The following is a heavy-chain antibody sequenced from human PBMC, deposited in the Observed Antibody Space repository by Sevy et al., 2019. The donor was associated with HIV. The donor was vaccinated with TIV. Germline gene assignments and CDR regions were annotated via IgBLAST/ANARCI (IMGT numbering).Heavy chain of an antibody. D-gene: IGHD4-17*01. Sequence: GGSLRLSCAASGFTFSSFWMSWVRQAPGKGLEWVANINQEGSATHYVDSVKGRFTVSRDNAKNSLYLQMNSLRAEDTAVYYCARGPNDYACVGDNWGQGTLVTVSS. CDR2: INQEGSAT. CDR1: GFTFSSFW. J-gene: IGHJ4*02. V-gene: IGHV3-7*04. CDR3: ARGPNDYACVGDN.